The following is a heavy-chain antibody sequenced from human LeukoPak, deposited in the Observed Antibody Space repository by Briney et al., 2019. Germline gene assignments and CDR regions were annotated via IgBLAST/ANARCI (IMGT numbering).Heavy chain of an antibody. Sequence: ASVTVSCTASGSTFTSYDINWVRQATGQGLEWMGWMNPNSSNTGYAQKFQGRVTMTRNTSISTAYMELSSLRSEDAAVYYCARGIVAARPPWGQGTLVTVSS. CDR3: ARGIVAARPP. J-gene: IGHJ5*02. CDR2: MNPNSSNT. V-gene: IGHV1-8*01. D-gene: IGHD6-6*01. CDR1: GSTFTSYD.